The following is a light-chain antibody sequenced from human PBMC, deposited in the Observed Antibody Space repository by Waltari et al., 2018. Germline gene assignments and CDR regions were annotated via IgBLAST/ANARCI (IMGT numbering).Light chain of an antibody. Sequence: QSALTPPASVSGSPGQSITISCTGTSSDVGVYNYVSWYQQHPVKAPKLLIYEVSNRPSGISNRFSGSKSGSTASLTISGLQAEDEADYYCSSYTSSSTLVFGGGTKLTVL. J-gene: IGLJ2*01. CDR3: SSYTSSSTLV. CDR1: SSDVGVYNY. V-gene: IGLV2-14*03. CDR2: EVS.